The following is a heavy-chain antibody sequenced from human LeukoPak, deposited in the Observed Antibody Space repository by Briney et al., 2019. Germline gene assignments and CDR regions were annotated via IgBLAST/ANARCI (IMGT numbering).Heavy chain of an antibody. CDR3: ARDGFGPGI. D-gene: IGHD3-10*01. V-gene: IGHV3-21*06. Sequence: GGSLVLSCAVSGFTFTNYAMTWVRQAPGKGLERVSGIGTKTGGDDTYYADSVKGRFTISRDNAKNSLYLQMNSLRAEDTAVYYCARDGFGPGIWGQGTMVTVSS. J-gene: IGHJ3*02. CDR1: GFTFTNYA. CDR2: IGTKTGGDDT.